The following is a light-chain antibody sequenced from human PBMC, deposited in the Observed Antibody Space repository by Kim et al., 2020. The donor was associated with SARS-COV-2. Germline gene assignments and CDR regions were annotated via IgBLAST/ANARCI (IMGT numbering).Light chain of an antibody. CDR2: GKN. CDR3: NSRDSSGKHVV. CDR1: SLRSYY. J-gene: IGLJ2*01. Sequence: ALGQTVRITCQGDSLRSYYASWYQQKPGQAPILVIYGKNNRPSGIPDRVSGSSSGNTASLTITGAQAEDEADYYCNSRDSSGKHVVFGGGTQLTVL. V-gene: IGLV3-19*01.